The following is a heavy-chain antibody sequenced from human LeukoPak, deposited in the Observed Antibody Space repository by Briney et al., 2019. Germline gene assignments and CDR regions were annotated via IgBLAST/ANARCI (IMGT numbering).Heavy chain of an antibody. V-gene: IGHV3-30*18. D-gene: IGHD4-11*01. CDR2: ISYDGSNK. CDR3: AKDPNTLESNYYFDS. J-gene: IGHJ4*02. CDR1: GFTFSSYG. Sequence: GGSLRLSCAASGFTFSSYGMHWVRQAPGKGLEWVAVISYDGSNKYYADSVKGRFTISRDNSKNTLYLQMNSLRTEDTAVYYCAKDPNTLESNYYFDSWGQGTLVTVSS.